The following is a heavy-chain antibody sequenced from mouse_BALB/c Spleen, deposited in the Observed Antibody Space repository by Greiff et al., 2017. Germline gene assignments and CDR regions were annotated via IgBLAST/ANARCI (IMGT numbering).Heavy chain of an antibody. V-gene: IGHV1-7*01. J-gene: IGHJ2*01. CDR1: GYTFTSYW. CDR3: ARSTGTDY. CDR2: INPSTGYT. D-gene: IGHD4-1*02. Sequence: QVQLKQSGAELAKPGASVKMSCKASGYTFTSYWMHWVKQRPGQGLEWIGYINPSTGYTEYNQKFKDKATLTADKSSSTAYMQLSSLTSEDSAVYYCARSTGTDYWGQGTTLTVSS.